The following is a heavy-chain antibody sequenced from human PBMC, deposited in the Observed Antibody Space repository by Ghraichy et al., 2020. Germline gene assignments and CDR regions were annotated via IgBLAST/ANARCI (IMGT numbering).Heavy chain of an antibody. V-gene: IGHV4-31*03. J-gene: IGHJ5*02. Sequence: SETLSLTCTVSGGSISSGGYYWSWIRQHPGKGLEWIGYIYYSGSIYYNPSLKSRVTISVDTSKNQFSLKLSSVTAADTAVYYCARVWITMIPTTNNWFDPWGQGTLVTVSS. CDR1: GGSISSGGYY. D-gene: IGHD3-22*01. CDR2: IYYSGSI. CDR3: ARVWITMIPTTNNWFDP.